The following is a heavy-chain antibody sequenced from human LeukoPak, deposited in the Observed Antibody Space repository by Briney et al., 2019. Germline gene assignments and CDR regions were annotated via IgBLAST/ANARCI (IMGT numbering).Heavy chain of an antibody. Sequence: GGSLRLSCAASGFTFSSHSMNWVRQAPGKGLEWVSYISSSSTIYYADSVKGRFAISRDNSQNTLHLQMNSLRAEDTAVYYCARAQHRGWGFDYWGQGTLVTVSS. V-gene: IGHV3-48*01. J-gene: IGHJ4*02. D-gene: IGHD1-26*01. CDR3: ARAQHRGWGFDY. CDR1: GFTFSSHS. CDR2: ISSSSTI.